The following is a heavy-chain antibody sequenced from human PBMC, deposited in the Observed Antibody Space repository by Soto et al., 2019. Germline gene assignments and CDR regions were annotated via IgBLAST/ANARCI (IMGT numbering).Heavy chain of an antibody. D-gene: IGHD1-26*01. J-gene: IGHJ4*02. CDR3: ARALREGLPIYYFDS. CDR1: GFSLSKARMG. V-gene: IGHV2-26*01. Sequence: QVTLKESGPVLVKPTETLTLTCSVSGFSLSKARMGVSWIRQPPGKALEWLAHIFWNDESSYNTSLKSRLTISRDTSKSQVVLTMTNVDPVDTGTYFCARALREGLPIYYFDSWGQGTLVTVSS. CDR2: IFWNDES.